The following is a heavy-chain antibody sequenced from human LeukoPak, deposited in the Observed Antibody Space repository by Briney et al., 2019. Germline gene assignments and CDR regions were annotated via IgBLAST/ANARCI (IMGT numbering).Heavy chain of an antibody. D-gene: IGHD4-17*01. CDR2: ISAYNGNT. J-gene: IGHJ4*02. V-gene: IGHV1-18*01. Sequence: ASVKVSCKASGYTFTSYGISWVRQAPGQGLEWMGWISAYNGNTNYAQKLQGRVTMTRDTSISTAYMELSRLRSDDTAVYYCAREYTVTTIDYWGQGTLVTVSS. CDR3: AREYTVTTIDY. CDR1: GYTFTSYG.